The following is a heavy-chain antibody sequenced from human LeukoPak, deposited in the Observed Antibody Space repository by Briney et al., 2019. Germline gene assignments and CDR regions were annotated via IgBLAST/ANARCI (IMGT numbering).Heavy chain of an antibody. J-gene: IGHJ6*03. Sequence: PSETLSLTCTVSGGSISSYYWSWLRQPPGKGLKWIRYLYYSGSTNYNPSLKSRVTISVDTSKNQFSLKLSSVTAADTAVYYCARIGYELQGSGSYYYYMDVWGKGTTVAVSS. V-gene: IGHV4-59*01. CDR1: GGSISSYY. CDR2: LYYSGST. CDR3: ARIGYELQGSGSYYYYMDV. D-gene: IGHD3-10*01.